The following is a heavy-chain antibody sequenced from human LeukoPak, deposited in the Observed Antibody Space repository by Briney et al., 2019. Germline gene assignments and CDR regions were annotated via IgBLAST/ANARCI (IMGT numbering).Heavy chain of an antibody. CDR1: GGSISSSSYY. D-gene: IGHD4-11*01. V-gene: IGHV4-39*01. CDR3: ARSVWTTMNLFDS. CDR2: IYYSGST. J-gene: IGHJ4*02. Sequence: SETLSLTCTVSGGSISSSSYYWGWIRQPPGQGLEWIGSIYYSGSTYYNPSLRSRVPISVDTSKNQFSLKLSSVTAADTAVYYCARSVWTTMNLFDSSGQGTLVTVSS.